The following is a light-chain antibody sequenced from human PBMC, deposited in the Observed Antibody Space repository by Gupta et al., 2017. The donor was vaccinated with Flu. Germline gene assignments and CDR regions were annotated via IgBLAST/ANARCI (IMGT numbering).Light chain of an antibody. CDR3: HQSSSFPWT. V-gene: IGKV6-21*01. CDR1: QSIGSR. J-gene: IGKJ1*01. CDR2: YAS. Sequence: KEKITISCRAKQSIGSRLHWYQQKPDQSQKLLNEYASQSFSGVPSRFSGSGSGTDFTLTINRLEAEDAATYYCHQSSSFPWTFGQGTKVEIK.